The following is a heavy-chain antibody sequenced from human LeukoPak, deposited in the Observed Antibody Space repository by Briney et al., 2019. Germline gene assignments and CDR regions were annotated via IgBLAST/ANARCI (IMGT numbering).Heavy chain of an antibody. J-gene: IGHJ4*02. CDR3: ARAANYDILTGYYKTLTKYYFDY. Sequence: PSETLSLTCTVSGGSISSSSYYWGWIRQPPGKGLEWIGSIYYSGSTYYNPSLKSRVTISVDTSKNQFSLKLSSVTAADTAVYYCARAANYDILTGYYKTLTKYYFDYWGQGTLVTVSS. CDR1: GGSISSSSYY. D-gene: IGHD3-9*01. V-gene: IGHV4-39*07. CDR2: IYYSGST.